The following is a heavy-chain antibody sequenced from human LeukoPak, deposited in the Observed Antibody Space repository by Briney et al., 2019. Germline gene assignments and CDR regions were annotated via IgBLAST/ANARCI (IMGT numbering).Heavy chain of an antibody. CDR1: GFSFSTYA. CDR2: ISGSAGRT. Sequence: GGSLRFSCAASGFSFSTYAMSWVRQAPGKGLEWVSAISGSAGRTYYADSVKGRFTISRDNSNNTLYLQMNSLRSEDTAVYYCAKDPRYYGGNSVYLRYFDYWGQGTQVTVSS. J-gene: IGHJ4*02. D-gene: IGHD4-23*01. V-gene: IGHV3-23*01. CDR3: AKDPRYYGGNSVYLRYFDY.